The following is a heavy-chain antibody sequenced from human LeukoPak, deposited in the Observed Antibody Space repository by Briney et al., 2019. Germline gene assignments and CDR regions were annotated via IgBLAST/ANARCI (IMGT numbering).Heavy chain of an antibody. CDR3: AKAPYDDIRRGMSV. CDR2: ISNDGSTK. J-gene: IGHJ6*02. V-gene: IGHV3-30*18. D-gene: IGHD3-9*01. Sequence: PGGSVRLSCAASGFIHSNYHVHWVRQAPGKGREGVAVISNDGSTKFYTDPVKGRFTLSRDNSKNTVDLQMDSLRAEDTAVYDCAKAPYDDIRRGMSVWGQGTTVTVSS. CDR1: GFIHSNYH.